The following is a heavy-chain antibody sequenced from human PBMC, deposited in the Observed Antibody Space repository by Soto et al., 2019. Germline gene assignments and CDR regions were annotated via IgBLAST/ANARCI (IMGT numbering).Heavy chain of an antibody. Sequence: SETLSLTCTVSGASISYGGFSWSWIRQSPGKGLEWIGYISHLESTYFHPSFKSRLTMSIDRTRNQFSLRLSSVTAADMAVYYCARGGGYDSFDYWGQGVLVTVSS. CDR3: ARGGGYDSFDY. V-gene: IGHV4-30-2*06. CDR1: GASISYGGFS. D-gene: IGHD5-12*01. J-gene: IGHJ4*02. CDR2: ISHLEST.